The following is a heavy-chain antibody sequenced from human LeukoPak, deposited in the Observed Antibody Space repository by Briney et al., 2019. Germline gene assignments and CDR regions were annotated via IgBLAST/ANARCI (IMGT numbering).Heavy chain of an antibody. Sequence: GGSLRLSCSASGFTFSSYAMSWVRQAPGKGLEWVSAIRASGGTAYYADSVKGRFTISGDNSKNTLYLQMNSLRAEDTAVYYCAKGRGWLQFFDYWGQGTLVTVSS. CDR1: GFTFSSYA. CDR2: IRASGGTA. D-gene: IGHD5-24*01. V-gene: IGHV3-23*01. CDR3: AKGRGWLQFFDY. J-gene: IGHJ4*02.